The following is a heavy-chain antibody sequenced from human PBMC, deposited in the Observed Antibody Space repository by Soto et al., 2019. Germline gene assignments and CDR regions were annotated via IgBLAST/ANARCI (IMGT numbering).Heavy chain of an antibody. CDR2: IYYSGST. Sequence: SETLSLTCTVSGGSISSYYWSWIRQPPGKGLEWIGSIYYSGSTYYNPSLKSRVTISVDTSKNQFSLKLTSVTAADTAVYYCATGGTYFDYWGQGTLVTVSS. CDR1: GGSISSYY. CDR3: ATGGTYFDY. V-gene: IGHV4-59*12. J-gene: IGHJ4*02.